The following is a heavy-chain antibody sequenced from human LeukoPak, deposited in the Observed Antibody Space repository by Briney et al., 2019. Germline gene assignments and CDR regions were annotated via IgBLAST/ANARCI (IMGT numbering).Heavy chain of an antibody. CDR1: GYSISSGYY. J-gene: IGHJ5*02. CDR3: ARSSPPYCSSTSCLPYNWFDP. D-gene: IGHD2-2*01. CDR2: IYHSGST. V-gene: IGHV4-38-2*01. Sequence: SETLSLXCAVSGYSISSGYYWGWIRQPPGKGLEWIGSIYHSGSTYYNPSLKSRVTISVDTSKNQFSLKLSSVTAADTAVYYCARSSPPYCSSTSCLPYNWFDPWGQGTLVTVSS.